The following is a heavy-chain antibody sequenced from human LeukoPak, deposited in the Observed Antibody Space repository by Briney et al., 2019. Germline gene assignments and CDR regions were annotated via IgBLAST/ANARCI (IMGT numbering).Heavy chain of an antibody. J-gene: IGHJ4*02. Sequence: RGSLRLSCVASGFSFSSFWMTWVRQAPGKGLEWVANINQEGSEKNYADSVKGRFIISRDNAKNSVYLQLNSLTAEDTAVYYCARDGGVTGYDLLDYWGQGTLVTVSS. D-gene: IGHD5-12*01. V-gene: IGHV3-7*01. CDR3: ARDGGVTGYDLLDY. CDR2: INQEGSEK. CDR1: GFSFSSFW.